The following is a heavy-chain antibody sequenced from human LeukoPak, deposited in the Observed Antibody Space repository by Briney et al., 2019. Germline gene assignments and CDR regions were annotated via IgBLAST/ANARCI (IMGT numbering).Heavy chain of an antibody. D-gene: IGHD3-10*01. CDR3: ARVLNRPATITMVRGVIEWFDP. Sequence: SETLSLTCTVSGGSISSSSYYWGWIRQPPGKGLEWIGSIYYSGSTYYNPSLKSRVTISVDTSKNQFSLKLSSVTAADTAVYYCARVLNRPATITMVRGVIEWFDPWGQGTLVTVSS. J-gene: IGHJ5*02. CDR2: IYYSGST. CDR1: GGSISSSSYY. V-gene: IGHV4-39*07.